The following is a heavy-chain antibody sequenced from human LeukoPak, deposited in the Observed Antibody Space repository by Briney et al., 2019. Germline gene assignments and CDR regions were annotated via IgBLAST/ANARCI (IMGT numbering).Heavy chain of an antibody. CDR2: IHYSGAT. CDR1: GGSFSGYY. V-gene: IGHV4-34*01. J-gene: IGHJ5*02. CDR3: ARGRYSGSRNRESNWFDP. D-gene: IGHD1-26*01. Sequence: SETLSLTCVVYGGSFSGYYWTWIRQPPGKGLEWIGEIHYSGATSYKPSLKSRVTISGDTSKNQVSLNLRSVTAADTAVYYCARGRYSGSRNRESNWFDPWGQGTLVTVSS.